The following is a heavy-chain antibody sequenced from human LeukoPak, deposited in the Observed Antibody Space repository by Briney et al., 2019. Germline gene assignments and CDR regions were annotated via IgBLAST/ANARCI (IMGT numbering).Heavy chain of an antibody. Sequence: PGGSLRLSCEVSGIGFSSYAISWVRQAPGKGPEWVSVIRESGGSTAYADSVTGRFTISRDNSKKTLYLQMNSLRAEDTAVYYCALHRGYHNGDVVGYFDLWGRGSLVIVSS. J-gene: IGHJ2*01. CDR2: IRESGGST. V-gene: IGHV3-23*01. CDR3: ALHRGYHNGDVVGYFDL. D-gene: IGHD6-13*01. CDR1: GIGFSSYA.